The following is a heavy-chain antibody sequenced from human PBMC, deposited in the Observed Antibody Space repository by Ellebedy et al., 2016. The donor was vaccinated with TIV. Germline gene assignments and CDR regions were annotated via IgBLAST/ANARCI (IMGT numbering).Heavy chain of an antibody. CDR3: ARDPRASYCGGDCTPAPWFDP. V-gene: IGHV1-2*04. J-gene: IGHJ5*02. Sequence: ASVKVSCXASGYTFTGYYMHWVRQASGQGLEWMGWINPNSGGTNYAQKFQGWVTMTRDTSIRTAYMELSRLRSDDTAVYYCARDPRASYCGGDCTPAPWFDPWGQGTLVTVSS. CDR1: GYTFTGYY. D-gene: IGHD2-21*02. CDR2: INPNSGGT.